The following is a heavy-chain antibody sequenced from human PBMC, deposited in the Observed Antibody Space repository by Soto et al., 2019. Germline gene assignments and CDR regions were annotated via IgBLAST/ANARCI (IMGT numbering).Heavy chain of an antibody. CDR1: GGSISSSSYY. J-gene: IGHJ4*02. CDR3: ARRITIFGVVIRGLWFDY. Sequence: PSETLSLTCTVSGGSISSSSYYWGWIRQPPGKGLEWIGSIYYSGSTHYNPSLKSRVTISVDTSKNQFSLKLSSVTAADTAVYYCARRITIFGVVIRGLWFDYWGQGTLVTVSS. D-gene: IGHD3-3*01. V-gene: IGHV4-39*01. CDR2: IYYSGST.